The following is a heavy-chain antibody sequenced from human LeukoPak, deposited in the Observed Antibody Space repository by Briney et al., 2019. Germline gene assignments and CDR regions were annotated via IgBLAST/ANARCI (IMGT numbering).Heavy chain of an antibody. CDR1: GGSISSYY. D-gene: IGHD6-19*01. CDR2: IYYSGST. CDR3: ARGVAGTFAREYYFDY. J-gene: IGHJ4*02. V-gene: IGHV4-59*01. Sequence: SETLSLTCTVSGGSISSYYWSWIRQPPGKGLEWIGYIYYSGSTNYNPSLKSRVTISVDTSKNQFSLKLSSVTAADTAVYYCARGVAGTFAREYYFDYWGQGTLVTVSS.